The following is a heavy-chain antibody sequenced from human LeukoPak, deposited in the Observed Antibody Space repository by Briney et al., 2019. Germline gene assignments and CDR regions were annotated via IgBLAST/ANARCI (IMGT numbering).Heavy chain of an antibody. CDR2: ISWNSGSI. D-gene: IGHD6-6*01. CDR3: AKDNRVAAPHDAFDI. V-gene: IGHV3-9*01. Sequence: GGSLRLPCAASGFTFDDYAMHWVRQAPGKGLEWVPGISWNSGSIGYADSVKGRFTISRDNAKNSLYLQMNSLRAEDTAVYYCAKDNRVAAPHDAFDIWGQGTMVTVSS. CDR1: GFTFDDYA. J-gene: IGHJ3*02.